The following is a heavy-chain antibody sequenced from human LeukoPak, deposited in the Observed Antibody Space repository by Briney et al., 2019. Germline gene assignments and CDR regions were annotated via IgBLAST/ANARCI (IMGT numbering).Heavy chain of an antibody. CDR3: AKDARRSNGWYFFDH. D-gene: IGHD6-19*01. CDR2: ISFSGRST. V-gene: IGHV3-23*01. CDR1: GFTFSDYA. J-gene: IGHJ4*02. Sequence: GGSLRLSCAVSGFTFSDYAMSWVRQAPGKGLEWVLGISFSGRSTNYADSVKGRFIISRDNSNNTLYLQMNSLRAEDTAVYYCAKDARRSNGWYFFDHWGQGALVTVSS.